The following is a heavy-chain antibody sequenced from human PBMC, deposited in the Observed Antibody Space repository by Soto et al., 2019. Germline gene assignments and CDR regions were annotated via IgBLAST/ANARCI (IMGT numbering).Heavy chain of an antibody. J-gene: IGHJ4*02. V-gene: IGHV3-23*01. Sequence: GGLLRLSCAACGFTFSSYAMSWVRQAPGKGLEWVSAISGSGGSTYYADSVKGRFTISRDNSKNTLYLQMNSLRAEDTAVYYCAKASGYYDSSGYSDYWGQGTLVTVSS. CDR2: ISGSGGST. D-gene: IGHD3-22*01. CDR1: GFTFSSYA. CDR3: AKASGYYDSSGYSDY.